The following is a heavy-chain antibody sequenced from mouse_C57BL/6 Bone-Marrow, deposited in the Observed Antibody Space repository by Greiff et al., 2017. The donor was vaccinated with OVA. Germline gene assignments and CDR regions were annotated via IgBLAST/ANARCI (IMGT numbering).Heavy chain of an antibody. J-gene: IGHJ3*01. V-gene: IGHV5-9*01. CDR3: ARQGYYGSRAY. CDR2: ISGGGGNT. Sequence: EVKLVESGGGLVKPGGSLKLSCAASGFTFRSYTMSWVRQTPEKRLEWVATISGGGGNTYYPDSVKGRFTISRDNAKNTLYLQMSSLRSEDTALYYCARQGYYGSRAYWGQGTLVTVSA. D-gene: IGHD1-1*01. CDR1: GFTFRSYT.